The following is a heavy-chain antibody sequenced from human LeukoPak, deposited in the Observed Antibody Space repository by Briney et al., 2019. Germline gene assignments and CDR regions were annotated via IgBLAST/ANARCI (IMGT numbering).Heavy chain of an antibody. CDR2: ISGSGGST. V-gene: IGHV3-23*01. Sequence: GGSLRLSCAASGFTFSSYAMSWVRQAPGKGLEWVSAISGSGGSTYYADSVKGRFTISRDNAKNSLYLQMNSLRAEDTAVYYCARGNGGSYRDWGQGTLVTVSS. J-gene: IGHJ4*02. CDR1: GFTFSSYA. CDR3: ARGNGGSYRD. D-gene: IGHD1-26*01.